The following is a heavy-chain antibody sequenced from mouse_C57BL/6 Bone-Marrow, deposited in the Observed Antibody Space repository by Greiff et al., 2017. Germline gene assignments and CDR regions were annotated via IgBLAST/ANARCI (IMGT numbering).Heavy chain of an antibody. CDR3: ARDELPFAY. J-gene: IGHJ3*01. V-gene: IGHV5-4*01. CDR1: GFTFSSYA. CDR2: ISDGGSYT. Sequence: EVQRVESGGGLVKPGGSLKLSCAASGFTFSSYAMSWVRQTPEKRLEWVATISDGGSYTYYPDNVKGRFTISRDNAKNNLYLQMSHLKSEDTAMYYCARDELPFAYWGQGTLVTVSA.